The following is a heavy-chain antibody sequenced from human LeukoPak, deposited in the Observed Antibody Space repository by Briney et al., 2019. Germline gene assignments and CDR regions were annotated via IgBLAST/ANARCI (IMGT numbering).Heavy chain of an antibody. CDR3: ASSIAAAGTGFDY. V-gene: IGHV1-46*03. D-gene: IGHD6-13*01. CDR1: GYTFTSYY. J-gene: IGHJ4*02. Sequence: ASVKVSCKASGYTFTSYYMRWVRQAPGQGPEWMGIINPSGGSTSYAQKFQGRVTMTRDTSTSTVYMELSSLRSEDTAVYYCASSIAAAGTGFDYWGQGTLVTVSS. CDR2: INPSGGST.